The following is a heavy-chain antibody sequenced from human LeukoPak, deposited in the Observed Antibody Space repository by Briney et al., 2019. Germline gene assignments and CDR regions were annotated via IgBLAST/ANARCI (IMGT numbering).Heavy chain of an antibody. D-gene: IGHD2-2*01. CDR1: GFTFRSYA. CDR2: ISNDGTNK. V-gene: IGHV3-30*14. J-gene: IGHJ4*02. CDR3: ARGGYCSSTSCSLDY. Sequence: PPGGSLRLSCAASGFTFRSYAMHWVRQAPGKGLEWVAVISNDGTNKYYADSVKGRFTISRDNSKNTLYLQMDSLRAEDTAVYYCARGGYCSSTSCSLDYWGQGTLVTVSS.